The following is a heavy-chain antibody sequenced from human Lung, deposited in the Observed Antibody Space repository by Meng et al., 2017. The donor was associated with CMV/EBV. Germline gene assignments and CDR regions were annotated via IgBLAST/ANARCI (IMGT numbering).Heavy chain of an antibody. J-gene: IGHJ4*02. D-gene: IGHD2-15*01. CDR2: IYSGGST. Sequence: GGSLRLSCAASGFTVSSNYMSWVRQAPGKGLEWASVIYSGGSTYYADSVKGRFTISRDNSKNTLYLQMNSLRAEDTAVYYCASTPQRRTPDNDDWGQGTLVTVSS. CDR1: GFTVSSNY. V-gene: IGHV3-53*01. CDR3: ASTPQRRTPDNDD.